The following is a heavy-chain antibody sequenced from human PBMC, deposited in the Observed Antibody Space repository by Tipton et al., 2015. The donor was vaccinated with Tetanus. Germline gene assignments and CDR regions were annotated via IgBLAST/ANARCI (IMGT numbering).Heavy chain of an antibody. D-gene: IGHD3-16*01. V-gene: IGHV4-4*07. J-gene: IGHJ6*02. CDR1: GGSMISYY. CDR3: ASTVGHSGGYYYYYGIDV. Sequence: TLSLTCTVSGGSMISYYWSWIRQPAGKGLEWIGRIYTSGTTNYNPSLKSRVTISVDTSKNQFSLKLSSVTAADTAVYYCASTVGHSGGYYYYYGIDVWGQGTTVTVSS. CDR2: IYTSGTT.